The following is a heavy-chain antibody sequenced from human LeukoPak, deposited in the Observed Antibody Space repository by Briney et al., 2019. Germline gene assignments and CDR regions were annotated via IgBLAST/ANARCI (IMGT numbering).Heavy chain of an antibody. CDR3: VRDGSNLDY. CDR1: GFSFSTYS. CDR2: ISRSSDSI. V-gene: IGHV3-48*01. J-gene: IGHJ4*02. Sequence: GGSLRLSCAASGFSFSTYSMSWVRQAPGRGLEWISYISRSSDSIYYADSVKGRFTIPRDNAKNSLYLQMNSLRAEDTAVYYCVRDGSNLDYWGQGMLVTVSS.